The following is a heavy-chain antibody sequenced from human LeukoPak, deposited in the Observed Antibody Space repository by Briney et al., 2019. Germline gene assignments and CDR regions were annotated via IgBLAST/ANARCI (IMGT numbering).Heavy chain of an antibody. CDR1: GCTFSDYY. V-gene: IGHV1-2*02. D-gene: IGHD5-12*01. J-gene: IGHJ4*02. CDR2: INPKTGGT. CDR3: ARARGLIYSDYDLFDY. Sequence: GASVKVSCKASGCTFSDYYIHWVRQAPGQGLEWVGWINPKTGGTDYAQRFQGSVTMTRDTSINTAYMELNRLKFDDTAVFYCARARGLIYSDYDLFDYWGQGTLVTVSS.